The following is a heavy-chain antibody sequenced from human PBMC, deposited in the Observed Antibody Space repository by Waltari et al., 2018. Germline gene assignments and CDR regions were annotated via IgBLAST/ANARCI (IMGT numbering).Heavy chain of an antibody. CDR3: ARVRAYCGGDCYSRTFDY. CDR2: IYYSGST. CDR1: GGSISSSSYY. J-gene: IGHJ4*02. V-gene: IGHV4-39*07. Sequence: QLQLQESGPGLVKPSETLSLTCTVSGGSISSSSYYWGWIRQPPGKGLEWIGSIYYSGSTYSNPALKSRVTISVDTSKNQFSLKLSSVTAADTAVYYCARVRAYCGGDCYSRTFDYWGQGTLVTVSS. D-gene: IGHD2-21*01.